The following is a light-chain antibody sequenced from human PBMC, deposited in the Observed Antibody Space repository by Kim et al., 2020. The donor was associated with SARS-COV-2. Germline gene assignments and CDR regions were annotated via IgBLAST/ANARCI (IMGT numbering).Light chain of an antibody. CDR2: DAS. Sequence: PADKAPPSSGGTESVVSYSAWYHQKSGLPPSLLIYDASARATGAAATFRGSGDGTGFTTLTDSLEPEDFVVYYCHHRSDWPRGTFGQGTRLEIK. V-gene: IGKV3-11*01. J-gene: IGKJ5*01. CDR3: HHRSDWPRGT. CDR1: ESVVSY.